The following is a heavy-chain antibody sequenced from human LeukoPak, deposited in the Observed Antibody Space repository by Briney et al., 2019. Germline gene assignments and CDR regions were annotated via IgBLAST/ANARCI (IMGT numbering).Heavy chain of an antibody. CDR3: ASSAPYYDSSGYYDY. CDR1: GGSISSYY. CDR2: IYTSGST. V-gene: IGHV4-4*07. Sequence: SETLSLTCTVSGGSISSYYWSWIRQPAGKGLEWIGRIYTSGSTNYNPSLKSRVTMSVDTSKNQFSLKLSSVTAADTAVYYCASSAPYYDSSGYYDYWGQGTLVTVSS. D-gene: IGHD3-22*01. J-gene: IGHJ4*02.